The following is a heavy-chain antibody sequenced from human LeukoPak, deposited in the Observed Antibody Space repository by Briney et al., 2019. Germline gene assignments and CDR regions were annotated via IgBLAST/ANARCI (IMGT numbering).Heavy chain of an antibody. CDR3: ARGAASGGYDY. CDR1: GFIFSDYD. CDR2: ITSNGGRT. D-gene: IGHD3-10*01. J-gene: IGHJ4*02. Sequence: GGSLRLSCAASGFIFSDYDVHWVRQAPGKGLEFVSAITSNGGRTFYANSVKGRFTISRDNSKNALYLQMDSLRADDMTVYYCARGAASGGYDYWGQGALVTVSS. V-gene: IGHV3-64*01.